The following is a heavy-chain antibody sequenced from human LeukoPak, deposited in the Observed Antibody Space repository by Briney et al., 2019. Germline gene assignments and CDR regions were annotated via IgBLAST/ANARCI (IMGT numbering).Heavy chain of an antibody. CDR3: ARDRRGGSLRYFDY. Sequence: SETLSLTCTVSGVSINKYYWSWIRQPPGKGLEWIGDIYYSGSTDHNPSLKSRVTISVDTSERQFSLKLTSMTSADTAVYYCARDRRGGSLRYFDYWGQGTLVTVSS. CDR1: GVSINKYY. CDR2: IYYSGST. J-gene: IGHJ4*02. V-gene: IGHV4-59*01. D-gene: IGHD2-15*01.